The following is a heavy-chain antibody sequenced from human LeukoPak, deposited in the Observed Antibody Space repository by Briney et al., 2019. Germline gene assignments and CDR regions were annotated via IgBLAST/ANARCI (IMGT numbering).Heavy chain of an antibody. J-gene: IGHJ4*02. D-gene: IGHD3-10*01. CDR2: IYYSGST. CDR1: GGSISSGVYY. CDR3: ARASMVRGLYFDY. V-gene: IGHV4-31*03. Sequence: SETLSLTCTVSGGSISSGVYYWSWIRQHPGKGLEWIGYIYYSGSTYYNPSLKSRVTISVDTSKNQFSLKLSSVTAADTAVYYCARASMVRGLYFDYWGQGTLVTVSS.